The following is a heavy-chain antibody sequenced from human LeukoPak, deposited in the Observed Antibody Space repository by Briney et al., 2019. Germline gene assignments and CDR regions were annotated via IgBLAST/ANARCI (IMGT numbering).Heavy chain of an antibody. CDR3: ARPTTVTTGYFDY. V-gene: IGHV3-48*03. CDR1: GFTFDDYG. CDR2: ISSSGSTI. Sequence: GGSLRLSCAASGFTFDDYGMSWVRQAPGKGLEWVSYISSSGSTIYYADSVKGRFTISRDNAKNSLYLRMNSLRAEDTAVYYCARPTTVTTGYFDYWGQGTLVTVSS. J-gene: IGHJ4*02. D-gene: IGHD4-17*01.